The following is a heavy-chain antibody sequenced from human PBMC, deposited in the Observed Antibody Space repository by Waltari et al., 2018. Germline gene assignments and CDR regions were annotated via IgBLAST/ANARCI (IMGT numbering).Heavy chain of an antibody. Sequence: QVQLQESGPGLVKPSETLSLTCTVSGGSISSYYWSWIRQPPGKGLEWIGYIYYSGSTNYTPSLNSRVTISVDTSKNQFSLKLSSVTAADTAVYYCARGEIQLLSTLYYYYGMDVCGQWTTVIVSS. J-gene: IGHJ6*02. D-gene: IGHD5-18*01. V-gene: IGHV4-59*01. CDR1: GGSISSYY. CDR3: ARGEIQLLSTLYYYYGMDV. CDR2: IYYSGST.